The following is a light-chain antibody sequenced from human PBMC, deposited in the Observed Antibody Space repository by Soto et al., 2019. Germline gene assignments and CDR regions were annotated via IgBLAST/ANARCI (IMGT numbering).Light chain of an antibody. V-gene: IGLV6-57*04. Sequence: NFMLTQPHSVSESPGKTVTISGTRKNGGLASNYVHWYQHRPGSAPTTIIYEDKQSPSGVPDRFSGSVDSSSDSASLTISGLQTEDEAVYYCQSYDKSSPSLVFGGGTQLTVL. CDR3: QSYDKSSPSLV. CDR2: EDK. J-gene: IGLJ2*01. CDR1: NGGLASNY.